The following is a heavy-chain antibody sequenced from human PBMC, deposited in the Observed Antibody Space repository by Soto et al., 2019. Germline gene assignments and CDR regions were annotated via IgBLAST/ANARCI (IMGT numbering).Heavy chain of an antibody. CDR2: ISWNSGSI. Sequence: EVQLVESGGGLVQPGRSLRLSCAASGFTFDDYAMHWVRQAPGKGLEWVSGISWNSGSIGYADSVKGRFTISRDNAKNSLYLQMNSLRAEDTALYYCARVKGATITYYFDYWGQGTLVTVSS. D-gene: IGHD5-12*01. J-gene: IGHJ4*02. CDR3: ARVKGATITYYFDY. CDR1: GFTFDDYA. V-gene: IGHV3-9*01.